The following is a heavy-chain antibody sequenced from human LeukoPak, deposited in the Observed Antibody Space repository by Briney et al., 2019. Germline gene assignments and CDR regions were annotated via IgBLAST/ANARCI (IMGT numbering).Heavy chain of an antibody. CDR2: ISDSGGST. CDR1: GFTFSSYA. J-gene: IGHJ4*02. D-gene: IGHD3-10*01. V-gene: IGHV3-23*01. Sequence: GGSLRLSCAASGFTFSSYAMSWVRQAPGKGLEWVSAISDSGGSTYYADSVKGRFTISRDNSKNTLYLQMNSLRAEDTAVYYCAKQDGSGSYSGNFAYWGQGTLVTVSS. CDR3: AKQDGSGSYSGNFAY.